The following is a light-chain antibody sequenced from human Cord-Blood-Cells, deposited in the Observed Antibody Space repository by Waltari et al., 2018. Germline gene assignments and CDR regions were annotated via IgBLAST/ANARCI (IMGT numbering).Light chain of an antibody. J-gene: IGLJ3*02. CDR1: SSDVGGYHY. Sequence: QSALTQPASVSGSPGQSITISCTGTSSDVGGYHYVSWYQQHPGKAPKLMIYVVSKRPSGVSNRFSGSKSGNTASLTISGLQAEDEADYYYSSYTSSSTFVFGGGTKLTVL. CDR2: VVS. CDR3: SSYTSSSTFV. V-gene: IGLV2-14*01.